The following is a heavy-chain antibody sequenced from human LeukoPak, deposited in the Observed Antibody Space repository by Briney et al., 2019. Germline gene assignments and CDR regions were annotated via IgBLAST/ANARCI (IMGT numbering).Heavy chain of an antibody. V-gene: IGHV3-9*03. CDR1: GFTFDDYA. J-gene: IGHJ3*02. Sequence: PGRSLRLSCAASGFTFDDYAMHWVRQAPGKGLEWVSGISWNSGSIGYADSVKGRFTISRDNAKNSLYLQMNSLRAEDMALYYCAKGDGYNQGHDAFDIWGQGTMVTVSS. CDR3: AKGDGYNQGHDAFDI. CDR2: ISWNSGSI. D-gene: IGHD5-24*01.